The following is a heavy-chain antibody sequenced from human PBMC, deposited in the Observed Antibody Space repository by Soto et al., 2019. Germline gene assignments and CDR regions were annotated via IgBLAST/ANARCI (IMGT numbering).Heavy chain of an antibody. CDR2: TIPIFGTA. Sequence: GASVKVSCKASGGTFSSYAISWVRQAPGQGLEWMGGTIPIFGTANYAQKFQGRVTITADESTSTAYMELSSLRSEDTAVYYCAMRAGTGYYYGMDVWGQGTTVTVSS. D-gene: IGHD6-19*01. CDR1: GGTFSSYA. V-gene: IGHV1-69*13. J-gene: IGHJ6*02. CDR3: AMRAGTGYYYGMDV.